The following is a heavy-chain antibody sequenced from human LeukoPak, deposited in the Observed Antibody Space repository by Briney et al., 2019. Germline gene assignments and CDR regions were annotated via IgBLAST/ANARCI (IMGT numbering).Heavy chain of an antibody. J-gene: IGHJ4*02. V-gene: IGHV3-66*01. Sequence: GGSLRLSCAASGFTVSSNYMSWVRQAPGKGLEWVSVIYSGGSTYYADSVKGRFTISRDNSKNTLYLQMNSLRAEDTAVYYCAKTTYGDSPYYFDYWGQGTLVTVSS. CDR3: AKTTYGDSPYYFDY. CDR2: IYSGGST. D-gene: IGHD4-17*01. CDR1: GFTVSSNY.